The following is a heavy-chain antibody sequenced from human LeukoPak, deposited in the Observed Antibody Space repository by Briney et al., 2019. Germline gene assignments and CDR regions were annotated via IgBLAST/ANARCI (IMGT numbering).Heavy chain of an antibody. CDR1: GFTFGSYS. CDR3: ARILNFWSGYLYYFDY. CDR2: ISSSSSYI. Sequence: GGSLRLSCAASGFTFGSYSMNWVRQAPGKGLEWVSSISSSSSYIYYANSVKGRFTISRDNAKNSLYLQMNSLRAEDAAVYYCARILNFWSGYLYYFDYWGQGTLVTVTS. J-gene: IGHJ4*02. D-gene: IGHD3-3*01. V-gene: IGHV3-21*01.